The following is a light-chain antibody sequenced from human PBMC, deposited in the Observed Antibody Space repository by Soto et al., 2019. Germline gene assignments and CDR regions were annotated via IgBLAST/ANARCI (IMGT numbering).Light chain of an antibody. V-gene: IGKV1-39*01. CDR1: QSISSF. CDR2: GAS. CDR3: QQTYSSPQT. J-gene: IGKJ1*01. Sequence: DIQMTQSPSSLSASVGDRVTITCRASQSISSFLNWYQQKPGKAPKLLVYGASSLQSGVPSRVSGSGSGTDFTLTISSLQPEDFATYFCQQTYSSPQTFGQGTKVDNK.